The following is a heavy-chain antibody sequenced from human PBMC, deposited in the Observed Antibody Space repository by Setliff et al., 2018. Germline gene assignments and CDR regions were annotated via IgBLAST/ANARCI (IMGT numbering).Heavy chain of an antibody. D-gene: IGHD1-26*01. CDR3: ATVAATIQGDAFDI. CDR2: ISPHTGVT. CDR1: GYPLTAYY. V-gene: IGHV1-2*02. J-gene: IGHJ3*02. Sequence: ASVKVSCKASGYPLTAYYIHWVRQAPGQGLEWMGWISPHTGVTNYAQKFQGRVAMTRDTSINTAYMELRSLRSDDTAVYYCATVAATIQGDAFDIWGQGTMVTVSS.